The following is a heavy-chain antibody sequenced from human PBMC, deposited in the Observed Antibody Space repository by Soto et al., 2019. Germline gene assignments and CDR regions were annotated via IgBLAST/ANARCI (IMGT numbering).Heavy chain of an antibody. V-gene: IGHV1-58*01. CDR3: AADWHYGSGSYYAYYYGMDV. CDR1: GFTFTSSA. J-gene: IGHJ6*02. Sequence: GASVKVSCKASGFTFTSSALQWVRQARGQRLEWIGWIVVGGGITNYAQKFQERVTITRDMSTSTAYMELSSLRSEDTAVYYCAADWHYGSGSYYAYYYGMDVWGQGTTVTVS. CDR2: IVVGGGIT. D-gene: IGHD3-10*01.